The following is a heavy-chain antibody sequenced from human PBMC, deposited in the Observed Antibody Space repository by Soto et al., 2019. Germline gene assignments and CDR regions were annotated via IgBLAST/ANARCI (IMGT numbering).Heavy chain of an antibody. J-gene: IGHJ6*02. CDR3: ATDLLLRWFYGMDV. Sequence: ASVKVSCKVSGYTLTELSMHWVRQAPGKGLEWMGGFDPEDGETIYAQKFQGRVTMTEDTSTDTAYMELSSLRSEDTAVYYCATDLLLRWFYGMDVWGQGTTVTVSS. CDR2: FDPEDGET. D-gene: IGHD2-15*01. V-gene: IGHV1-24*01. CDR1: GYTLTELS.